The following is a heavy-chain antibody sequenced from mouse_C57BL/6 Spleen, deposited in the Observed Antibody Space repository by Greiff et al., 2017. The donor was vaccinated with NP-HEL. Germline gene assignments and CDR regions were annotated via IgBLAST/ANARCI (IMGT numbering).Heavy chain of an antibody. Sequence: QVQLQQPGAELVKPGASVKMSCKASGYTFTSYWITWVKQRPGQGLEWIGDIYPGSGSTNYNEKFKSKATLTVDTSSSTAYMQLSSLTSEDSAVYYCAREVYDYDEVAWFAYWGQGTLVTVSA. D-gene: IGHD2-4*01. CDR1: GYTFTSYW. CDR3: AREVYDYDEVAWFAY. CDR2: IYPGSGST. V-gene: IGHV1-55*01. J-gene: IGHJ3*01.